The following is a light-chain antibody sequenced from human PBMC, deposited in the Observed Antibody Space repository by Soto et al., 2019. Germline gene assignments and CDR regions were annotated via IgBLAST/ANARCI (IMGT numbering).Light chain of an antibody. J-gene: IGKJ1*01. V-gene: IGKV1-6*01. CDR3: RQDYNYPWT. Sequence: AIQMTQSPSSLSASVGDRVTITCRASQGIRNDLGWYQQKPGKAPKLLIYAASSLQSGVPSRFSGSGSGTDFTLTISSLQTEDFSTYYCRQDYNYPWTFGQGTEVEIK. CDR1: QGIRND. CDR2: AAS.